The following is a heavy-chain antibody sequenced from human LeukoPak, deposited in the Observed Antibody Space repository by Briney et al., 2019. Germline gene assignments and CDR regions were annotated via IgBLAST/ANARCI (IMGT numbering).Heavy chain of an antibody. CDR1: GYTFTGYY. CDR2: INPNSGGT. CDR3: ARARTQSSITATLDY. V-gene: IGHV1-2*02. Sequence: ASVKVSCKASGYTFTGYYMHWVRHAPGQGLEWMGWINPNSGGTNYAQKFQGRVTMTRDTSISTAYMELSRLRSDDTAVYYCARARTQSSITATLDYWGQRTLVTVSS. D-gene: IGHD6-6*01. J-gene: IGHJ4*02.